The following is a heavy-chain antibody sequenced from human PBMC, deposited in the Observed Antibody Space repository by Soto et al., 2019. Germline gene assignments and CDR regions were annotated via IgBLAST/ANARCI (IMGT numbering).Heavy chain of an antibody. Sequence: QVQLVQSGAEVKRPGSSVKVSCKASGDTFSFYSINWVRQAPGLGLEWMGRVNPILSMSNYAQRFQGRVTMTAEKSTSTAYMELSGLRSVYTAMYYWATTYGSGYRAFDYWGQGARVTVSS. CDR3: ATTYGSGYRAFDY. CDR2: VNPILSMS. CDR1: GDTFSFYS. D-gene: IGHD3-10*01. J-gene: IGHJ4*02. V-gene: IGHV1-69*04.